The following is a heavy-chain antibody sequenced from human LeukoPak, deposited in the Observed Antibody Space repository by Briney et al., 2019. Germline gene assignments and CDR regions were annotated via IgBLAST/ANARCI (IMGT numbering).Heavy chain of an antibody. CDR1: GGSFSGYY. D-gene: IGHD3-9*01. V-gene: IGHV4-34*01. Sequence: SETLSLTCAVYGGSFSGYYWSWIRQPPGKGLEWIGEINHSGSTNYNPSLKSRVTISVDTSKNQFSLKLSSVTAADTAVYYCARSGDISTGYRPHNWFDPWGQGTLVTVSS. CDR3: ARSGDISTGYRPHNWFDP. J-gene: IGHJ5*02. CDR2: INHSGST.